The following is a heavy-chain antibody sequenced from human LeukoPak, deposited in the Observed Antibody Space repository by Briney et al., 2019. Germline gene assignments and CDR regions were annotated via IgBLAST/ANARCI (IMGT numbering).Heavy chain of an antibody. CDR1: GFSFRTSA. CDR2: LNGGDYLT. J-gene: IGHJ3*02. CDR3: AVSRIVGAVDVFDM. D-gene: IGHD1-26*01. V-gene: IGHV3-23*01. Sequence: GGSLRLSCAASGFSFRTSAMSWVRQAPGKGLQWVSSLNGGDYLTYYADSVKGRFTISRDSSKNTVSLQMNSLRDEDTAVYFCAVSRIVGAVDVFDMWGQGTMVTVSS.